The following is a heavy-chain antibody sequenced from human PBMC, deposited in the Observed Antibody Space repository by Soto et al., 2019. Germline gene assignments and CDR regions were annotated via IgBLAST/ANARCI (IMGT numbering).Heavy chain of an antibody. V-gene: IGHV4-39*07. CDR2: IYYSGTT. CDR3: ARALRDDSKPGHFDY. Sequence: SETLSLTCTVSGDSITSNSYFWAWIRQPPGKGLEWIGSIYYSGTTYYNPSLKSRVTISVDRSKNQFSLKLCSLTAAYSAVYYCARALRDDSKPGHFDYWGPGTLVTVSS. D-gene: IGHD2-15*01. J-gene: IGHJ4*02. CDR1: GDSITSNSYF.